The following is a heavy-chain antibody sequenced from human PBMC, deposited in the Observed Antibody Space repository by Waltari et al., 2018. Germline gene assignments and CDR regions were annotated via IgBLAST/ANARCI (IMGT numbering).Heavy chain of an antibody. CDR3: AICRGYGTGCNELNAY. CDR1: GFTFRTYT. J-gene: IGHJ4*02. D-gene: IGHD3-3*01. CDR2: ITGKGDGP. Sequence: EVQLLESGGGLVPPGGSLRLSCAASGFTFRTYTMTGVRQAPGKGLEWVQAITGKGDGPTNEDSGKGRFTISKKNFKNTRYRKMNGLRAGNGAFYSWAICRGYGTGCNELNAYGGREPRVT. V-gene: IGHV3-23*02.